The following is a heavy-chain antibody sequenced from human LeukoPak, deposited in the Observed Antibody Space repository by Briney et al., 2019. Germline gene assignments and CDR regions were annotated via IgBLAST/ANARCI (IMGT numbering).Heavy chain of an antibody. CDR3: AREASAGTEDY. D-gene: IGHD6-13*01. CDR1: GDTFSSYA. J-gene: IGHJ4*02. Sequence: ASVKVSCKASGDTFSSYAISWVRQAPGQGLEWMGGIVPIFGTVTYAQGFLGRVTVTADESTSTTYMELSSLRSDDTAVYYCAREASAGTEDYWGQGTLVTVSS. CDR2: IVPIFGTV. V-gene: IGHV1-69*13.